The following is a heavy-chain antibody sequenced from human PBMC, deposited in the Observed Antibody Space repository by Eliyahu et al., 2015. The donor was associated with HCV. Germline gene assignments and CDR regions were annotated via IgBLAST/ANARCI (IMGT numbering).Heavy chain of an antibody. Sequence: EVQLVQSGAEVKKAXESXRIXCEGSGXTFATYWISWVRQLPGQGLEWMGYIDPSDSYTNYNPSFQGHVTFSADKSTNTAYLQWSSLKASDTAIYYCASLYSVGSVGVGWGQGTLVTVSS. CDR1: GXTFATYW. D-gene: IGHD1-26*01. CDR2: IDPSDSYT. J-gene: IGHJ4*02. V-gene: IGHV5-10-1*01. CDR3: ASLYSVGSVGVG.